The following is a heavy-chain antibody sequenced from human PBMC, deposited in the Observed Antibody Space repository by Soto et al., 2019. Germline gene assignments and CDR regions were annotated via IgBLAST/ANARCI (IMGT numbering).Heavy chain of an antibody. V-gene: IGHV4-30-2*01. J-gene: IGHJ6*02. CDR2: IYHSGST. CDR3: ARTAQNYYDSSGYYHPGYYYYGMDV. Sequence: QLQLQESGSGLVKPSQTLSLTCAVSGGSISSGGYSWSWIRQPPGKGLEWIGYIYHSGSTYYNPSLKSRVTISVDRSKNQFSLKLSSVTAADTAVYYCARTAQNYYDSSGYYHPGYYYYGMDVWGQGTTVTVS. D-gene: IGHD3-22*01. CDR1: GGSISSGGYS.